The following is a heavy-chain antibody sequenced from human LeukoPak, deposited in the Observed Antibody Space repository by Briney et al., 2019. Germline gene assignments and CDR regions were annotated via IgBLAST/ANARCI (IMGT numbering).Heavy chain of an antibody. D-gene: IGHD2-2*01. CDR3: ARLPPPRVVPAAIGWFDP. V-gene: IGHV4-38-2*02. CDR1: GYSISSGYY. Sequence: PSETLSLTCTVSGYSISSGYYWGWIRQPPGKGLEWIGSIYHSGSTYYNPSLKSRVTISVDTSKNQFSLKLSSVTAADTAVYYCARLPPPRVVPAAIGWFDPWGQGTLVTVSS. CDR2: IYHSGST. J-gene: IGHJ5*02.